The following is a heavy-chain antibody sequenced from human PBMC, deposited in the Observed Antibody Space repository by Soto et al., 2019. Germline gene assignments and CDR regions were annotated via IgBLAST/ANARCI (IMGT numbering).Heavy chain of an antibody. CDR3: ATSVTDSFDI. D-gene: IGHD2-21*02. V-gene: IGHV1-3*04. Sequence: ASVKVSCKASGYTFTSYALHWLRQAPGQGLEWMGWINTGNGNTKYSQKFQGRVTIFRGPTASTAYMELSSLISEDTAVYYCATSVTDSFDIWGRGTMVTVSS. J-gene: IGHJ3*02. CDR1: GYTFTSYA. CDR2: INTGNGNT.